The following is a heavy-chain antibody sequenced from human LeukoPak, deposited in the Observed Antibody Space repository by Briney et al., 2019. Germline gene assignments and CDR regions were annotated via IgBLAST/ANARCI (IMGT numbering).Heavy chain of an antibody. V-gene: IGHV3-7*04. CDR1: GFTFRSYR. CDR3: ARGDNSAFDI. J-gene: IGHJ3*02. Sequence: PGGSLGLSCAASGFTFRSYRLNWVRQAPGPGVGRVASIKQGESERYYVDSVNGRFTICRDNAKNSLYLQMNSLRAEDTAVYYCARGDNSAFDIWGQGTMVTVSS. CDR2: IKQGESER. D-gene: IGHD3-22*01.